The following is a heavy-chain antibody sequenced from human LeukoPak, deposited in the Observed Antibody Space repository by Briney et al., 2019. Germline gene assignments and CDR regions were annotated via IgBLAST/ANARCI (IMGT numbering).Heavy chain of an antibody. CDR1: GFTFSYYG. D-gene: IGHD6-13*01. J-gene: IGHJ4*02. Sequence: GGSLRLSCAASGFTFSYYGMHWVRQAPGKGLEWVAVIWYDGSNKYYADSVKGRFTISRDNSRNTLYLQMNSLRAEDTAMYYCARAHSSTWSYFDFWGQGTLVTVSS. CDR3: ARAHSSTWSYFDF. CDR2: IWYDGSNK. V-gene: IGHV3-33*01.